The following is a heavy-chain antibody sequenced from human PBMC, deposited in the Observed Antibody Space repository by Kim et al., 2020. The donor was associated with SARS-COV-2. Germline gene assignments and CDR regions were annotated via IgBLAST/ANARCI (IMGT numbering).Heavy chain of an antibody. V-gene: IGHV3-7*03. D-gene: IGHD3-16*02. CDR1: GFTFSSYW. J-gene: IGHJ4*02. Sequence: GGSLRLSCAASGFTFSSYWMSWVRQAPGKGLEWVANIKQDGSEKYYVDSVKGRFTISRDNAKNSLYLQMNSLRAEDTAVYYCARDTSEGRLGELSLSPDYWGQGTLVTVSS. CDR3: ARDTSEGRLGELSLSPDY. CDR2: IKQDGSEK.